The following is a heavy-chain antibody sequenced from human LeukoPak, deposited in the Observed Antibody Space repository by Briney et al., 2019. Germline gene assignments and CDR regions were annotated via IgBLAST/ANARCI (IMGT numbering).Heavy chain of an antibody. Sequence: GGSLRLSCAASGFTFSSYGMSWVRQAPGKGLEWVSAISGSGGSTYYADSVKGRFTISRDNSKNTLYLQMNSLRAEDTAVYYCAKGYRDSSGYDYYYYYMDVWGKGTTVTISS. CDR1: GFTFSSYG. J-gene: IGHJ6*03. CDR3: AKGYRDSSGYDYYYYYMDV. D-gene: IGHD3-22*01. CDR2: ISGSGGST. V-gene: IGHV3-23*01.